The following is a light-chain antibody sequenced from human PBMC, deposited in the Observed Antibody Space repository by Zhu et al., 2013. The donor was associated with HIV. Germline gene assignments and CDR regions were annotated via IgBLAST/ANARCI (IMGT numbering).Light chain of an antibody. CDR2: ASS. V-gene: IGKV3-20*01. Sequence: EIVLTQSPGTLSLSPGERVTLSCRASQTIRSDYLAWYQQRSGQAPRLVVYASSTRATGIPDRFSGSGSGTDFSLTISSVEPEDFAVYYCQQFGSSPYTFGQGTRLEIK. J-gene: IGKJ2*01. CDR3: QQFGSSPYT. CDR1: QTIRSDY.